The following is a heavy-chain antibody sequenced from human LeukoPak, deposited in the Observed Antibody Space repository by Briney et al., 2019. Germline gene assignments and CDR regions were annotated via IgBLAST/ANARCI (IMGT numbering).Heavy chain of an antibody. CDR2: INYSGST. Sequence: SEALSLTCTVSGGSVSSTTYYWSWIRQPPGKGLEWIASINYSGSTYYDPSLKSRVTISVDTSENQFSLKLSSVTAADTAVYYCARYVVYGSGKYYFDYWGQGTLVTVSS. CDR1: GGSVSSTTYY. D-gene: IGHD3-10*01. CDR3: ARYVVYGSGKYYFDY. V-gene: IGHV4-39*01. J-gene: IGHJ4*02.